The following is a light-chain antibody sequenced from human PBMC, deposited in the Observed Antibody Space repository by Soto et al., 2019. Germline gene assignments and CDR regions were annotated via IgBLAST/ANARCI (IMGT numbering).Light chain of an antibody. CDR2: DAS. Sequence: DIILTQSPGTVSLSPGDRATLSCRASQGVRNYLAWYQQRPGQAPRLLIYDASNRATGIPDRFSGSGSGTDFTLTISSLEPEDFAVYYCQQRSHGLTFGGGTKVDIK. V-gene: IGKV3-11*01. CDR1: QGVRNY. J-gene: IGKJ4*01. CDR3: QQRSHGLT.